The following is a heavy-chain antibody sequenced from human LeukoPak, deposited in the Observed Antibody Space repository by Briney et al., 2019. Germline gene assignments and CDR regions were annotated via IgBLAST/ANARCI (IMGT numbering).Heavy chain of an antibody. CDR1: GGSISSYY. J-gene: IGHJ6*02. CDR2: IYTSGST. V-gene: IGHV4-4*07. D-gene: IGHD3-3*01. Sequence: PSETLSLTCTVSGGSISSYYWSWIRQPAGKGLEWIGRIYTSGSTNYNPSLKSRVTTSVDTSKNQFSLKLSSVTAADTAVYYCAGGGFLEWLPGGYYYGMDAWGQGTTVTVSS. CDR3: AGGGFLEWLPGGYYYGMDA.